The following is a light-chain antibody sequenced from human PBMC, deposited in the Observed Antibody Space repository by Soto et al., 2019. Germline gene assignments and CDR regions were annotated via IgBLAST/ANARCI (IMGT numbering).Light chain of an antibody. CDR1: QSVSSY. CDR2: GAS. Sequence: DIQMTQSPSSLSASVGDRVTITCRASQSVSSYLNWYQQRPGKAPKLLIYGASSLQSGVPSRFSGGGSGTDFTLTITSLQPEDFATYYCQQSYSTPRTFGQGTKVEMK. CDR3: QQSYSTPRT. V-gene: IGKV1-39*01. J-gene: IGKJ1*01.